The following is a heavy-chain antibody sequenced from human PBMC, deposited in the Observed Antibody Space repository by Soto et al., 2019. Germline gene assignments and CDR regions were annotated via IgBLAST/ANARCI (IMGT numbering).Heavy chain of an antibody. D-gene: IGHD6-19*01. CDR1: GGTFSSYA. J-gene: IGHJ4*02. Sequence: QVQLVQSGAAVRKPGSSVKVSCKASGGTFSSYAISWVRQAPGQGLEWMGGIIPIFGTANYAQKFQGRVTITADKSTSTAYMELSSLRSEDTAVYYCARELLGSGWYSPRHFDYWGQGTLVTVSS. CDR3: ARELLGSGWYSPRHFDY. CDR2: IIPIFGTA. V-gene: IGHV1-69*06.